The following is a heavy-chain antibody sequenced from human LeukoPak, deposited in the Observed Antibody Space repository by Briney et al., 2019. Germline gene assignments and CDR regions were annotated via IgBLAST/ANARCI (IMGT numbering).Heavy chain of an antibody. CDR3: ARPRDINNNWFDP. V-gene: IGHV1-69*05. Sequence: GASVKVSCKASRGTFSSYAISWVRQAPGQGLEWMGGIIPIFGTANYAQKFQGRVTITTDESTSTAYMELSSLRSEDTAVYYCARPRDINNNWFDPWGQGTLVTVSS. J-gene: IGHJ5*02. D-gene: IGHD5-24*01. CDR1: RGTFSSYA. CDR2: IIPIFGTA.